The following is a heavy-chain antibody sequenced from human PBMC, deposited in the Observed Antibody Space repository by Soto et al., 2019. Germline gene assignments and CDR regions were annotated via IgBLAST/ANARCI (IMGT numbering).Heavy chain of an antibody. V-gene: IGHV3-30-3*01. CDR2: ISYDGSNK. CDR1: GFTFSSYA. CDR3: ARVSVAGSGRYFDIDY. D-gene: IGHD6-19*01. J-gene: IGHJ4*02. Sequence: QVQLVESGGGVVQPGRSLRLSCAASGFTFSSYAMHWVRQAPGKGLEWVAVISYDGSNKYYADSVKGRFTISRDNSKNTLYLQMNSLRAEDTAVYYCARVSVAGSGRYFDIDYWGQGTLVTVSS.